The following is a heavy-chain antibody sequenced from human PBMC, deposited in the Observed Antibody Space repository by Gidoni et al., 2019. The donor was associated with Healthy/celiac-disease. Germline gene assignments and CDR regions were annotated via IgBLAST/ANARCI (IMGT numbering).Heavy chain of an antibody. CDR3: AKDLPGYCSGGSCPTTDDY. V-gene: IGHV3-30*02. CDR2: IRYDGSNK. Sequence: QVQLVESGGGVVQPGGSLSLSCAASRFTFRSYAMHWVRQAPGKGLEWVAFIRYDGSNKYYADSVKGRFTISRDNSKNTLYLQMNSLRAEDTAVYYCAKDLPGYCSGGSCPTTDDYWGQGTLVTVSS. CDR1: RFTFRSYA. J-gene: IGHJ4*02. D-gene: IGHD2-15*01.